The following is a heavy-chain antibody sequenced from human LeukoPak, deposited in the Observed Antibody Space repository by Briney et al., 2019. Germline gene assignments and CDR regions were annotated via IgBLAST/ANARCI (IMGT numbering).Heavy chain of an antibody. CDR1: GFSISPTN. V-gene: IGHV3-33*08. CDR3: ARDLHHYYGSGSYYNAFGY. D-gene: IGHD3-10*01. J-gene: IGHJ4*02. Sequence: GGSLRLSCAVSGFSISPTNMHWVRQAPGKGLEWVAVIWYDGSNKYYADSVKGRFTISRDNSKNTLYLQMNSLRAEDTAVYYCARDLHHYYGSGSYYNAFGYWGQGTLVTVSS. CDR2: IWYDGSNK.